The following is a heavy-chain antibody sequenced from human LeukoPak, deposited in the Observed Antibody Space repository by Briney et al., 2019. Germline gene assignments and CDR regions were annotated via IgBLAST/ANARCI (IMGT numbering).Heavy chain of an antibody. D-gene: IGHD3-22*01. Sequence: GASVKVSCKASGGTFSSYAISWVRQAPGQGLEWMGGIIPIFGTANYAQKFQGRVTITADESTSTAYMGLSSLRSEDTAVYYCARGYYDSSRYDDAFDIWGQGTMVTVSS. CDR3: ARGYYDSSRYDDAFDI. CDR2: IIPIFGTA. CDR1: GGTFSSYA. V-gene: IGHV1-69*13. J-gene: IGHJ3*02.